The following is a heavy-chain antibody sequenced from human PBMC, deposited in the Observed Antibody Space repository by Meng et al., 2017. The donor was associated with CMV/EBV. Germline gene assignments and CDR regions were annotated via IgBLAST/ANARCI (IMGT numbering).Heavy chain of an antibody. CDR2: ISAYNGNT. V-gene: IGHV1-18*01. CDR1: GYSFTSYD. CDR3: ARVTDYYDSSGQNHNGFDP. Sequence: ASVKVSCKASGYSFTSYDISWVRQAPGQGLEWMGWISAYNGNTNYAQKLQGRVTMTTDTSTSTAYMELTSLRSDDTAVYYCARVTDYYDSSGQNHNGFDPWGQGTLVTVSS. D-gene: IGHD3-22*01. J-gene: IGHJ5*01.